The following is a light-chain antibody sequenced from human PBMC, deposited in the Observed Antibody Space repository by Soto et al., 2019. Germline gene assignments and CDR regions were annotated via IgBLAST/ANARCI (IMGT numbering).Light chain of an antibody. CDR3: QQYGSSSIT. CDR1: QSVSSSY. V-gene: IGKV3-20*01. J-gene: IGKJ5*01. CDR2: GAS. Sequence: EIVLTQSPVTLSLSPLEIATLSFMASQSVSSSYLAWYQQKPGQAPRLLIYGASSRATGIPDRFSGSGSGTDFTLTISRLEPEDFAVYYCQQYGSSSITFGQGTRLEIK.